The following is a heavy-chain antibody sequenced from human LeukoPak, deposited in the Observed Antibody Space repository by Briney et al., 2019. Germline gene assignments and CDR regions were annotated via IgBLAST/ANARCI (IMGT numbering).Heavy chain of an antibody. CDR1: GGTFSSYA. V-gene: IGHV1-69*01. CDR3: ARSYQPGYSYGPFDY. D-gene: IGHD5-18*01. J-gene: IGHJ4*02. CDR2: IIPIFGTA. Sequence: GASVKVSCKASGGTFSSYAISWVRQAPGQGLEWMGGIIPIFGTANYAQKSQGRVTITADESTSTAYMELSSLRSEDTAVYYCARSYQPGYSYGPFDYWGQGTLVTVSS.